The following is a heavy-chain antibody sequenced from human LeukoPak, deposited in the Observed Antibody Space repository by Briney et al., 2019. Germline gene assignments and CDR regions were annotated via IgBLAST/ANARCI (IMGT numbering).Heavy chain of an antibody. CDR2: IRSKAYGGTT. D-gene: IGHD3-22*01. Sequence: PGGSLRLSCTASGFTFGDYTMNWVCQAPGKGLEWVGFIRSKAYGGTTEYAASVKGRFTISRDDSKTIAYLQMNSLKTEDTALYYCTRDRSGYYYNWFDPWGQGTLVTVSS. CDR3: TRDRSGYYYNWFDP. CDR1: GFTFGDYT. V-gene: IGHV3-49*04. J-gene: IGHJ5*02.